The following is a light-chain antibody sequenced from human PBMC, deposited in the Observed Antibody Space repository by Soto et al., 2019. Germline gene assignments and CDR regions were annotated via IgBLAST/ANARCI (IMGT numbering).Light chain of an antibody. CDR1: SSNIGSNT. J-gene: IGLJ1*01. V-gene: IGLV1-44*01. Sequence: QSEVTHVPSASRTPGPRVTITCSGSSSNIGSNTVNWYQQLPGTAPKLLIYSNNQRPSGVPDRFSGSRSGTSASLAISGLQSEDEADYYCATWDDSLNGFYAFGTGTKVTVL. CDR3: ATWDDSLNGFYA. CDR2: SNN.